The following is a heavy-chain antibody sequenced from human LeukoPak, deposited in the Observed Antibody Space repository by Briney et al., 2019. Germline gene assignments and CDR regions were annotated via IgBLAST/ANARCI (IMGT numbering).Heavy chain of an antibody. CDR2: IWDGGSNK. Sequence: GGSLRLSCAASGFTFRTYGMHWVRQAPAKGLEWVAVIWDGGSNKYYADSVRGRFTISRDNSKNTLYLQTHSMRAEDTAMYYCAKDEVGCAGYFRYWGQVPLVTVSS. V-gene: IGHV3-33*06. J-gene: IGHJ4*02. D-gene: IGHD6-19*01. CDR1: GFTFRTYG. CDR3: AKDEVGCAGYFRY.